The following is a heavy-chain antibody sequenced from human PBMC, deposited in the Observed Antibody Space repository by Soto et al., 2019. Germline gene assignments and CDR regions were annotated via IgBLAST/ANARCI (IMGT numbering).Heavy chain of an antibody. CDR3: ARVGHITNYGMAV. CDR2: IIPFFGTS. J-gene: IGHJ6*02. Sequence: QVQLGRSGAEVKKPGSSVKVSCEASGGTFSSYPINWVRQAPGQGLEWMGGIIPFFGTSNYAQKFQGRVTITADDSTSTAYMELRSLRSEDTAVYYCARVGHITNYGMAVWGQGTTVTVSS. V-gene: IGHV1-69*01. D-gene: IGHD1-26*01. CDR1: GGTFSSYP.